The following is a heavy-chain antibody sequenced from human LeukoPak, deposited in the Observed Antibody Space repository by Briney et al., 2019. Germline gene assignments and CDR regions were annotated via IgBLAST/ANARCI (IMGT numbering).Heavy chain of an antibody. CDR3: AKRAGYNSDYFDS. CDR2: ISGSGSST. V-gene: IGHV3-23*01. J-gene: IGHJ4*02. Sequence: GGSLGLSCAASGFPFSSYAMSWVRQAPGKGLEWVSAISGSGSSTYYADSVKGRFTISRDNTRNTLYLQMNSLRAEDTAVYYCAKRAGYNSDYFDSWRQGTLVTVSS. CDR1: GFPFSSYA. D-gene: IGHD5-24*01.